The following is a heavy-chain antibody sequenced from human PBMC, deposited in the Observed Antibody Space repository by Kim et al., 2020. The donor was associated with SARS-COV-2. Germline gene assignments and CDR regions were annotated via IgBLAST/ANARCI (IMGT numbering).Heavy chain of an antibody. Sequence: KRYSPSLKSRLTITKDTSKNQVVLTMTNMDPVDTATYYCAHHTILSILDYWGQGTLVTVSS. V-gene: IGHV2-5*01. D-gene: IGHD3-9*01. CDR3: AHHTILSILDY. CDR2: K. J-gene: IGHJ4*02.